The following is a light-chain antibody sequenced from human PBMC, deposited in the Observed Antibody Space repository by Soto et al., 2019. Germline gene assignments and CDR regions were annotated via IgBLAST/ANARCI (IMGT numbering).Light chain of an antibody. J-gene: IGKJ1*01. CDR2: AAS. V-gene: IGKV1-39*01. CDR1: QIISTY. Sequence: DIQMNQSPSSLSASVGDRVTITCRASQIISTYLNWYQQRAGLAPRLLIYAASSLQSGVPPRFSGSGSGTDFTLTISSLQPEDFATYFCPQTYSAPPTFGQGTKVDIK. CDR3: PQTYSAPPT.